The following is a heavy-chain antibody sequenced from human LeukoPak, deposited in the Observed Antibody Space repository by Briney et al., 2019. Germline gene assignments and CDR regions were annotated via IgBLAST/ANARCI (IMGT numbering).Heavy chain of an antibody. CDR3: ARHSYYDSSGYYLAYFDY. D-gene: IGHD3-22*01. CDR2: IYPDDSNT. CDR1: GYIFTHYW. J-gene: IGHJ4*02. Sequence: GESLKISCKVSGYIFTHYWIGWVRQMPGQGLEWMGIIYPDDSNTVYRPAFQGQVTISADKSLSTAYLQWSSLEASDTAMYYCARHSYYDSSGYYLAYFDYWGQGTLVTVSS. V-gene: IGHV5-51*01.